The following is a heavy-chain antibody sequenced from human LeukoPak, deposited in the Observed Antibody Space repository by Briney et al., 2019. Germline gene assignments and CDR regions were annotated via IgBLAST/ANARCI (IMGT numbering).Heavy chain of an antibody. V-gene: IGHV3-30-3*01. CDR2: ISYDGSNK. CDR3: ARGKDGWHDYGDYEHWFDP. D-gene: IGHD4-17*01. J-gene: IGHJ5*02. CDR1: GFTFSSYA. Sequence: GRSLRLSCAASGFTFSSYAMHWVRQAPGKGLEWVAVISYDGSNKYYADSVKGRFTISRDNSKNTLYLQMNSLRAEDTAVYYCARGKDGWHDYGDYEHWFDPWGQGTLVTVSS.